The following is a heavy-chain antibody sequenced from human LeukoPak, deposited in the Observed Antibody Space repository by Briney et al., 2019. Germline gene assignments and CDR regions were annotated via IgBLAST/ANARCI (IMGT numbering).Heavy chain of an antibody. D-gene: IGHD1-26*01. CDR1: GFTFSSYV. CDR2: ISGSLGST. CDR3: ARKVAAMYYFDC. V-gene: IGHV3-23*01. J-gene: IGHJ4*02. Sequence: GGSLRLSCAASGFTFSSYVMSWVRQAPGKGLEWVSTISGSLGSTYYADSVEGRFTISRDNSKNTLYLQMNSLRAEDTAVYYCARKVAAMYYFDCWGQGTLVTVSS.